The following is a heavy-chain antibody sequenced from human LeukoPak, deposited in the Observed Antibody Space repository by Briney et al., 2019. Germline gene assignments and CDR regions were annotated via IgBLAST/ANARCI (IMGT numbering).Heavy chain of an antibody. CDR1: GGSISSSSYY. J-gene: IGHJ4*02. D-gene: IGHD3-22*01. CDR2: IYYSGST. Sequence: PSETLSLTCTVSGGSISSSSYYWGWIRQPPGKGLEWIGSIYYSGSTYYNPSLKRRVTISVDTSKNQFSLKLTSVTAADTAVYYCAGRRWDSRGYYNFWYFVYWGQGTLVTVSS. CDR3: AGRRWDSRGYYNFWYFVY. V-gene: IGHV4-39*07.